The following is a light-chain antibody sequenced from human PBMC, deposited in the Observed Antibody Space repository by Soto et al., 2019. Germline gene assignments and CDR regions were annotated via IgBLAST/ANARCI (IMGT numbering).Light chain of an antibody. Sequence: EIVMTQSPPSLTVTPGEPASISCSSSQRLLHSNGNIFLDGYLQKPGQSPQLLIYLGFNRASGVPDRVSGSGAGTDFTLKISRVEAEDAGVYYCMQALQTPYTFGQGTKLEIK. CDR2: LGF. J-gene: IGKJ2*01. CDR1: QRLLHSNGNIF. CDR3: MQALQTPYT. V-gene: IGKV2-28*01.